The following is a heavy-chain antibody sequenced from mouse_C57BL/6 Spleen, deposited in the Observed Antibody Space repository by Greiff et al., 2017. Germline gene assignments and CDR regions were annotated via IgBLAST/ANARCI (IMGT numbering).Heavy chain of an antibody. J-gene: IGHJ4*01. CDR2: INPSNGGT. CDR1: GYTFTSYW. CDR3: ATASIGNYVRYYAMDY. V-gene: IGHV1-53*01. D-gene: IGHD2-1*01. Sequence: QVQLQQPGTELVKPGASVKLSCKASGYTFTSYWMHWVKQRPGQGLEWIGNINPSNGGTNYNEKFKSKATLTVDKSSSTAYMQLSSLTSEDSAVYYCATASIGNYVRYYAMDYWGQGTSVTVSS.